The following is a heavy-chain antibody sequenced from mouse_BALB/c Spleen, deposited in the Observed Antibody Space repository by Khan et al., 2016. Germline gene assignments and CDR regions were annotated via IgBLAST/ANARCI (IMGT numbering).Heavy chain of an antibody. D-gene: IGHD1-1*01. J-gene: IGHJ2*01. CDR2: IYPGDGDT. Sequence: VQLQQSGAELARPGASVKLSCKASGYTFTSYWMQWVKQRPGQGLEWIGAIYPGDGDTRYTQKFKGKATLTADTSSSPAYMQLSSLAPEDSTVYYWATYYGSSYGFVDYWGQGTTLTVSS. CDR3: ATYYGSSYGFVDY. V-gene: IGHV1-87*01. CDR1: GYTFTSYW.